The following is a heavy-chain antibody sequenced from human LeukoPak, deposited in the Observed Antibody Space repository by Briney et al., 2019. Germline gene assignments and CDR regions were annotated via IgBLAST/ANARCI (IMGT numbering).Heavy chain of an antibody. CDR3: AKEGFVDIVATCEFDY. V-gene: IGHV3-23*01. D-gene: IGHD5-12*01. CDR1: GFTFSSYA. Sequence: PGGSLRLSCAASGFTFSSYAMSWVRQAPGKGLEWVSAISGSGGSTYYADSVKGRFTISRDNSKNTLYLQMNSLRAEDTAVYYCAKEGFVDIVATCEFDYWGQGTLVTVSS. J-gene: IGHJ4*02. CDR2: ISGSGGST.